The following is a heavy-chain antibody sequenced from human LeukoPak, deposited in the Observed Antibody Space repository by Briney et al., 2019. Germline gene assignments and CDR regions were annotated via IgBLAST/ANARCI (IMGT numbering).Heavy chain of an antibody. D-gene: IGHD2-2*01. CDR3: ARQLGYCSSTSCYADKVDY. J-gene: IGHJ4*02. CDR2: IYYSGST. CDR1: GGSISSSSYY. V-gene: IGHV4-39*01. Sequence: PSETLSLTCTVSGGSISSSSYYWGWIRQPPGKGLEWIGSIYYSGSTYYNPSLKSRVTISVDTSKNQFSLKLSSVTAADAAVYYCARQLGYCSSTSCYADKVDYWGQGTLVTVSS.